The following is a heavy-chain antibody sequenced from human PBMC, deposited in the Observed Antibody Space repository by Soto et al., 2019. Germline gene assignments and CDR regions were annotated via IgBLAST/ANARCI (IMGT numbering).Heavy chain of an antibody. CDR3: ARGRALLHPLSKLSIADFQGGYYYMDV. Sequence: SETLSLTCTVSGGSISSGGYYWSWIRQHPGKGLEWIGYIYYSGSTYYNPSLKSRVTISVDTSKNQFSLKLSSVTAADTAVYYCARGRALLHPLSKLSIADFQGGYYYMDVWGKGTTVTVSS. CDR2: IYYSGST. CDR1: GGSISSGGYY. D-gene: IGHD6-6*01. J-gene: IGHJ6*03. V-gene: IGHV4-31*03.